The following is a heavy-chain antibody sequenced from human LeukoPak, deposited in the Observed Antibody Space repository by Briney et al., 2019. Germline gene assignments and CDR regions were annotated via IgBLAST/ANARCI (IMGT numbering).Heavy chain of an antibody. CDR2: IYHSGST. J-gene: IGHJ4*02. Sequence: PSETLSLTCTVSGGSVSSSSYYWGWIRQPPGKGLEWIGRIYHSGSTYYNPSLKSRVTISVDTSKNQFSLKLSSVTAADTAVYYCARWTTAWELPEYYFDYWGQGTLVTVSS. D-gene: IGHD1-26*01. CDR3: ARWTTAWELPEYYFDY. CDR1: GGSVSSSSYY. V-gene: IGHV4-39*07.